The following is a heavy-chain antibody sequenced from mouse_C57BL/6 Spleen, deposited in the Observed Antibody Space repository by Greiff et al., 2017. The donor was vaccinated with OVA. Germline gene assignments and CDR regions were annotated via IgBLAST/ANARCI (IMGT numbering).Heavy chain of an antibody. CDR3: ASSETAQATWDCYFDV. Sequence: EVKLVESEGGLVQPGSSMKLSCTASGFTFSDYYMAWVRQVPEKGLEWVANINYDGSSTYYLDSLKSRFIISRDNAKNILYLQMSSLKSEDTATXYCASSETAQATWDCYFDVWGTGTTVTVSS. CDR1: GFTFSDYY. J-gene: IGHJ1*03. V-gene: IGHV5-16*01. CDR2: INYDGSST. D-gene: IGHD3-2*02.